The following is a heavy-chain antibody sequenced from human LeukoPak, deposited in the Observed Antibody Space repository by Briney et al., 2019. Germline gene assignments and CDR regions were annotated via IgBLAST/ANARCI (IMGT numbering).Heavy chain of an antibody. CDR2: IYTSGST. J-gene: IGHJ5*02. CDR3: ASHIRLQGLRP. V-gene: IGHV4-61*02. CDR1: GGSISSGSYY. Sequence: SETLSLTCTVSGGSISSGSYYWSWIRQPAGKGLEWIGRIYTSGSTNYNPSLKSRVTISVDTSKNQFSLRLSSVTAADTAVYYCASHIRLQGLRPWGQGTLVTVSS. D-gene: IGHD4-11*01.